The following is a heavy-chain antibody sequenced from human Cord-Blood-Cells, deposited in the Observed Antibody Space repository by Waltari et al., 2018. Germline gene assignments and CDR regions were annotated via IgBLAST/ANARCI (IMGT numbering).Heavy chain of an antibody. V-gene: IGHV1-8*03. CDR1: GYTFTSYD. Sequence: QVQLVQSGAEVKKPGASVKVSCKAPGYTFTSYDINRVRQAPGQGLEWMGWMNPNSGNTGYAQKFQGRVTITRNTSISTAYMELSSLRSEDMAVYYCARGSITIFGVVNAFDIWGQGTMVTVSS. D-gene: IGHD3-3*01. CDR3: ARGSITIFGVVNAFDI. CDR2: MNPNSGNT. J-gene: IGHJ3*02.